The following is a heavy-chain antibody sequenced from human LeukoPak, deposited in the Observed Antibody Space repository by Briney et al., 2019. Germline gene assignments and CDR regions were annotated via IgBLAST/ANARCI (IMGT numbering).Heavy chain of an antibody. D-gene: IGHD1-26*01. CDR2: IYYSGST. CDR3: ARHSGSYLNYYGMDV. J-gene: IGHJ6*02. CDR1: GGSISSSSYY. Sequence: SETLSLTCTVSGGSISSSSYYWGWIRQPPGKGLEWIGSIYYSGSTYYNPSLKSRVTISVGTSKNQFSLKLSSVTAADTAVYYCARHSGSYLNYYGMDVWGQGTTVTVSS. V-gene: IGHV4-39*01.